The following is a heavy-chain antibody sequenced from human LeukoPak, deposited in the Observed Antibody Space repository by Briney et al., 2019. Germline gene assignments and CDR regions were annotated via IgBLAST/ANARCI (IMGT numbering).Heavy chain of an antibody. V-gene: IGHV3-48*01. CDR3: VGGDY. J-gene: IGHJ4*02. Sequence: PGGSLRLSCAASEFSVGSNYMTWVRQAPGKGLEWDSYISSSSSTISYADSVKGRFTISRDNAKNSLYLQMNSLRAEDTAVYYCVGGDYWGQGTLVTVSS. CDR1: EFSVGSNY. CDR2: ISSSSSTI.